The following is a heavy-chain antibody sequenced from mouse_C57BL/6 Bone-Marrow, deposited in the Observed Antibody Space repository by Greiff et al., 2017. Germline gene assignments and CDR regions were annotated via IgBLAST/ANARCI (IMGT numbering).Heavy chain of an antibody. Sequence: VQLQQPGAELAKPGASVKLSCKASGYTFTSYWMHWVKQRPGQGLEWIGYINPSSGYTKYNQKFKGKATLTVDKSSSTAYMQLSSLTYEDSAVXYGACALTDQATYYFDYWGQGTTLTVSS. CDR1: GYTFTSYW. CDR3: ACALTDQATYYFDY. D-gene: IGHD3-2*02. CDR2: INPSSGYT. J-gene: IGHJ2*01. V-gene: IGHV1-7*01.